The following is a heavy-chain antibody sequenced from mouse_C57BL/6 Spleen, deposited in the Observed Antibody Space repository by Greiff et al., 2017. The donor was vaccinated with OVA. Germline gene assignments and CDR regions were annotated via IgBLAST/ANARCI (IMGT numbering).Heavy chain of an antibody. Sequence: VQLQQSGPELVKPGASVKISCKASGYAFSSSWMNWVKQRPGKGLEWIGRLYPGDGDTNYNGKFKGKATLTADKSSSTAYMQLSSLTSEDSAVYCWSGSGGYWCFDVWGTGTTVTVSA. CDR3: SGSGGYWCFDV. J-gene: IGHJ1*03. CDR2: LYPGDGDT. D-gene: IGHD3-1*01. V-gene: IGHV1-82*01. CDR1: GYAFSSSW.